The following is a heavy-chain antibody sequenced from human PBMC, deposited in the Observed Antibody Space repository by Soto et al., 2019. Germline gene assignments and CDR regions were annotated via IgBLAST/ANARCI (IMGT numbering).Heavy chain of an antibody. CDR2: ISYSGTT. CDR1: GDSITTSGHL. D-gene: IGHD3-10*01. Sequence: QVQLQESGPGLLKPSNTLSLTCTVSGDSITTSGHLWGWIRQPPGKGLEWIGTISYSGTTIYNPSLKRRTXXXXXXXXXXXXXXLXXXXXXXXXXYYCARXXHGAFTINGFHVWGQGTMVTVSS. V-gene: IGHV4-39*01. J-gene: IGHJ3*01. CDR3: ARXXHGAFTINGFHV.